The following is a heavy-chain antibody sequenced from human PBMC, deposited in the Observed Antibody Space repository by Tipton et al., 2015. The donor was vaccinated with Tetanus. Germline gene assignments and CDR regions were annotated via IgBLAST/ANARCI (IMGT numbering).Heavy chain of an antibody. V-gene: IGHV3-30*03. CDR3: AMVAAIGHAFDI. CDR2: ISYDGSNK. J-gene: IGHJ3*02. Sequence: SLRLSCAASGFTFSSYGMHWVRQAPGKGLEWVAVISYDGSNKYYADSVKGRFTISRDNSKNTLYLQMNSLRAEDTAVYYCAMVAAIGHAFDIWGQGTMVTVSS. D-gene: IGHD2-15*01. CDR1: GFTFSSYG.